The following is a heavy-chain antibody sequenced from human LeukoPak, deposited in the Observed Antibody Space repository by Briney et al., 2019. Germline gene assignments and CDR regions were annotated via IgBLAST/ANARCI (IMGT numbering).Heavy chain of an antibody. V-gene: IGHV1-2*02. Sequence: VASVKVSCKASGYTFTGYYMHWVRQAPGQGLEWMGWINPNSGGTNYAQKFQGRVTMTRDTSISTAYMELSRLRSDDTAVYYCARDRSYYYGMDVWGQGTTVTVSS. CDR3: ARDRSYYYGMDV. CDR2: INPNSGGT. CDR1: GYTFTGYY. J-gene: IGHJ6*02.